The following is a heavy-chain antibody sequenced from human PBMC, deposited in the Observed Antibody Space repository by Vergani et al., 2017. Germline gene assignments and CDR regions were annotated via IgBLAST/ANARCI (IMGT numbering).Heavy chain of an antibody. V-gene: IGHV4-34*01. CDR3: ARVNTETNGQLYYYYYMDV. Sequence: QVQLQQWGGGLLKPSETLSLTCVVNGGSFTSYHWTWIRQSPGEGLEWVGDIDHTGRPDYNPSFKSRLTMSVDKSRNQFSLTLNSVTATDTAIYFCARVNTETNGQLYYYYYMDVWGQGTAVTV. CDR2: IDHTGRP. J-gene: IGHJ6*03. D-gene: IGHD4-11*01. CDR1: GGSFTSYH.